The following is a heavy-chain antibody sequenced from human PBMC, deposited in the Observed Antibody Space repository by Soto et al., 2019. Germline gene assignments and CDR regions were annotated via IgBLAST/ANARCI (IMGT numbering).Heavy chain of an antibody. J-gene: IGHJ4*02. Sequence: QVQLQESGPGLVKPSQTLSLTCTVSGGSISSGDYYWSWIRQPPGKGLEWIGYIYYSGSTYYNPSLKSRVTISVDTSKNQFSLKLSSVTAADTAVYYCARASAPYYYDSSGSSNFDYWGQGTLVTVSS. CDR3: ARASAPYYYDSSGSSNFDY. D-gene: IGHD3-22*01. CDR2: IYYSGST. V-gene: IGHV4-30-4*01. CDR1: GGSISSGDYY.